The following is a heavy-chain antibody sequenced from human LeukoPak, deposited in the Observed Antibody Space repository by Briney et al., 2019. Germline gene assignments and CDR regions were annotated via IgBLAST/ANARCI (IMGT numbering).Heavy chain of an antibody. J-gene: IGHJ4*02. D-gene: IGHD1-14*01. CDR2: ITPSDSYT. CDR1: AYSFTTFW. Sequence: GESLKISCKASAYSFTTFWTSWARQMPGKGLEWMGRITPSDSYTNYSPSFRGHVTISADKSITTAYLQWSSLRASDTAMYYCATSSGNNPFDYWGQGTLVTVSS. V-gene: IGHV5-10-1*01. CDR3: ATSSGNNPFDY.